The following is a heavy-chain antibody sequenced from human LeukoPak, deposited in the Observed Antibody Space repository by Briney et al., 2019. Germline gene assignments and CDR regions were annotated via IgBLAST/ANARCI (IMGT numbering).Heavy chain of an antibody. CDR2: IYHSGST. J-gene: IGHJ4*02. D-gene: IGHD6-25*01. V-gene: IGHV4-38-2*02. CDR1: GYSISSGYY. Sequence: PSETLSLTCTVSGYSISSGYYWGWIRQPPGKGLEWIGSIYHSGSTYYNPSLKSRVTISVDTSKNQFSLKLSSVTAADTAVYYCARASGYPDYWGQGTLVTVSS. CDR3: ARASGYPDY.